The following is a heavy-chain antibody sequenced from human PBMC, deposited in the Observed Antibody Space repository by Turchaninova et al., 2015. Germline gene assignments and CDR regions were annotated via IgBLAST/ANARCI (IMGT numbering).Heavy chain of an antibody. CDR1: GGSISSYY. CDR2: IYYTGST. CDR3: ARGDHYAPYFDF. Sequence: QVQLQESGPGLVKPSETLSLTCTVSGGSISSYYWNWIRQSPGKGLEWIGSIYYTGSTNFNPSLKIRVTISIDTSKSQFSLNLSSVTAADTAVYYCARGDHYAPYFDFWGQGTLVTVSS. J-gene: IGHJ4*02. D-gene: IGHD2-2*01. V-gene: IGHV4-59*01.